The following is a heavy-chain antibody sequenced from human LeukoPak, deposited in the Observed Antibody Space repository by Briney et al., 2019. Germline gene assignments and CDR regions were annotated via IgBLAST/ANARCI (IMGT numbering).Heavy chain of an antibody. Sequence: GGSLRLSCAASGFTFSSYSMNWVRQAPGKGLEWVSSISSSSSYIYYADSVKGRFTLSRDNAKNSLYLQMNSLRAEDTAVYYCARTKGYSGYDSTVDVWGKGTTVTVSS. CDR2: ISSSSSYI. CDR1: GFTFSSYS. CDR3: ARTKGYSGYDSTVDV. D-gene: IGHD5-12*01. V-gene: IGHV3-21*01. J-gene: IGHJ6*04.